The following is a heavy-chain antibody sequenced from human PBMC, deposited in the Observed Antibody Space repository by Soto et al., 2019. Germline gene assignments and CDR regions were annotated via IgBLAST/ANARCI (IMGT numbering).Heavy chain of an antibody. CDR3: ARVYSYGPYYYYGMDV. J-gene: IGHJ6*02. CDR1: GFTFSSYA. D-gene: IGHD5-18*01. CDR2: ISYDGSNK. Sequence: GSLRLSCAASGFTFSSYAMHWVRQAPGKGLEWVAVISYDGSNKYYADSVKGRFTISRDNSKNTLYLQMNSLRAEDTAVYYCARVYSYGPYYYYGMDVWGQGTTVTVSS. V-gene: IGHV3-30-3*01.